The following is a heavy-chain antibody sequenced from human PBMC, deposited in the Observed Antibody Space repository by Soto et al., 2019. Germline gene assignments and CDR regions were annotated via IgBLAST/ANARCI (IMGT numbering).Heavy chain of an antibody. CDR1: GFTFSSYR. CDR2: ISSSSSYI. V-gene: IGHV3-21*01. Sequence: GGSLRLACSASGFTFSSYRMNWVRQAPGKGLEWVSSISSSSSYIYYADAVKGRFTISRDNAKNSLHLQMNSLRAEDTAVYYCARDPVRGYCSSTSCVPFDYWGQGSLVTVSS. D-gene: IGHD2-2*01. CDR3: ARDPVRGYCSSTSCVPFDY. J-gene: IGHJ4*02.